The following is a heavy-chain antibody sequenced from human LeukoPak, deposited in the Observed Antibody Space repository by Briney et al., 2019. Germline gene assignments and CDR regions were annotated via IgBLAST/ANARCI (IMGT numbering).Heavy chain of an antibody. Sequence: ASVKVSCKASGGTFSSYAISWVRQAPGQGLEWMGGIIPIFGTANYAQKFQGRVTITTDESTSTAYMELSSLRSEDTAVYYCARCWSIAARYWFDPWGQGTLVTVSS. D-gene: IGHD6-6*01. V-gene: IGHV1-69*05. CDR1: GGTFSSYA. J-gene: IGHJ5*02. CDR3: ARCWSIAARYWFDP. CDR2: IIPIFGTA.